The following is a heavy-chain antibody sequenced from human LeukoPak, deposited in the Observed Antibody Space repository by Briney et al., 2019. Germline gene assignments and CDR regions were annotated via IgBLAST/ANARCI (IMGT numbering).Heavy chain of an antibody. D-gene: IGHD3-10*01. V-gene: IGHV4-39*01. CDR2: IYYSGST. J-gene: IGHJ5*02. CDR3: ARLTMVRGVIISGFDP. Sequence: SETLSLTCTVSGGSISSSSYYWGWIRRPPGKGLEWIGSIYYSGSTYYNPSLKSRVTISVDTSKNQFSLKLSSVTAADTAVYYCARLTMVRGVIISGFDPWGQGTLVTVSS. CDR1: GGSISSSSYY.